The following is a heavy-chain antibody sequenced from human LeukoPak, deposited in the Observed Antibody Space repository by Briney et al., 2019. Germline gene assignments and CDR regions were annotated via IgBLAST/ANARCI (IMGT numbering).Heavy chain of an antibody. J-gene: IGHJ4*02. CDR1: GDSVSSNSAA. V-gene: IGHV6-1*01. CDR2: TYYRSKCYN. Sequence: SQTLSLTCAISGDSVSSNSAACNWIRQSPSRGLEWLGRTYYRSKCYNDYAVSVKSRITINPDTSKNQFSLQLNCVTPEDTAVYYCARDIGVVPAASIGYWGQGTLVTVSS. D-gene: IGHD2-2*01. CDR3: ARDIGVVPAASIGY.